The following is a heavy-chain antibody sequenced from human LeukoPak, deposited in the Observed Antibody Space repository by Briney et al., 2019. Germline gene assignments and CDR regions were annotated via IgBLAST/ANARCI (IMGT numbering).Heavy chain of an antibody. J-gene: IGHJ6*02. D-gene: IGHD6-6*01. CDR3: AKDRQGRNYYYYGMDV. CDR2: ITSSGGST. V-gene: IGHV3-23*01. CDR1: GFTFSSSA. Sequence: GGSLRLSCAASGFTFSSSAMSWVRQAPGKGLDWVSAITSSGGSTYYADSVKGRFTISRDNPKNTLYLQMNSLRAEDTAVYYCAKDRQGRNYYYYGMDVWGQGTTVTVSS.